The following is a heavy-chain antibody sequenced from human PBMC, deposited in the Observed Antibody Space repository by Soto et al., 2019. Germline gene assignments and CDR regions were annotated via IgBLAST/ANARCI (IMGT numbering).Heavy chain of an antibody. J-gene: IGHJ6*02. D-gene: IGHD2-21*01. CDR3: ARGFVDFYYYYGMDV. CDR1: GGTFSSYA. V-gene: IGHV1-69*13. CDR2: IIPIFGTA. Sequence: GASVKVSCKASGGTFSSYAISWVRQAPGQGLEWMGGIIPIFGTANYAQKFQGRVTITADESTRTAYMELSSLRSEDTAVYYCARGFVDFYYYYGMDVWGQGTTVTVS.